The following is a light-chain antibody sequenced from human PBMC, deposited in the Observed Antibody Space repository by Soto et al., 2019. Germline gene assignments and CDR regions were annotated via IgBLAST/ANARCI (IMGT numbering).Light chain of an antibody. CDR1: TSNIGTNA. J-gene: IGLJ2*01. CDR2: NDN. Sequence: QSVLSQSPSASGTPGQRVTISCSGRTSNIGTNAVNWYHQLPGTAPRLVLYNDNQRPSGVPDRFSGSRSGTSASLAISGLQSEDEADYYCQSYDSSLTGAVFGGGTKLTVL. V-gene: IGLV1-44*01. CDR3: QSYDSSLTGAV.